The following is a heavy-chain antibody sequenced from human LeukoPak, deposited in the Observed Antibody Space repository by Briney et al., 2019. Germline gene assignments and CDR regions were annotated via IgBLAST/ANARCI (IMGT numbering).Heavy chain of an antibody. D-gene: IGHD2-2*02. CDR1: GFSVSDHY. CDR3: ARARYLTFDY. J-gene: IGHJ4*02. CDR2: IYSGGST. V-gene: IGHV3-53*01. Sequence: GGSLRLPCAASGFSVSDHYMSWIRQAPGRGLEWVSTIYSGGSTYYVDSVKGRFTISRDSSQNTLYLHMNSLRADDTAVYYCARARYLTFDYWGRGSLVAVSS.